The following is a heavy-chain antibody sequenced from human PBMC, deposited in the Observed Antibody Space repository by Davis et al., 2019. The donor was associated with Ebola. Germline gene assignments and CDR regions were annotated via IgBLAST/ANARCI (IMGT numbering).Heavy chain of an antibody. CDR3: ARTYYDFWSGYSTPHYYGMDV. Sequence: GGSLRLSCAASGFTFSDYYMSWIRQAPGKGLEWVSYITSSGSTIYYADSVKGRFTISRDNAKNSLYLQMNSLRAEDTAVYYCARTYYDFWSGYSTPHYYGMDVWGQGTTVTVSS. V-gene: IGHV3-11*04. J-gene: IGHJ6*02. D-gene: IGHD3-3*01. CDR2: ITSSGSTI. CDR1: GFTFSDYY.